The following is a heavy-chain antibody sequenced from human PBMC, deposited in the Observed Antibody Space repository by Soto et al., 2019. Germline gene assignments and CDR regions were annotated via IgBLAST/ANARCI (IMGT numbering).Heavy chain of an antibody. CDR1: GGTFSSYT. V-gene: IGHV1-69*02. D-gene: IGHD4-17*01. CDR3: ERGGDDYGDYVSYYYGMDV. Sequence: QVQLVQSGAEVKKPGSSVKVSCKASGGTFSSYTISWVRQAPGQGLEWMGRIIPILGIANYAQKFQGRVTINADKSTSKAYMEQSSLRSEDTAVYYCERGGDDYGDYVSYYYGMDVWGQGTTVTVSS. CDR2: IIPILGIA. J-gene: IGHJ6*02.